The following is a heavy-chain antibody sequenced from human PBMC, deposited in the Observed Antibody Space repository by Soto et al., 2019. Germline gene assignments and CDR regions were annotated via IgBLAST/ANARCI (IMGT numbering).Heavy chain of an antibody. CDR1: GDSISSDKW. CDR3: ARGETQQQRDY. J-gene: IGHJ4*02. D-gene: IGHD6-13*01. V-gene: IGHV4-4*02. Sequence: QVQLQESGPGLVKPSGTLSLTCAVSGDSISSDKWWRWIRQPPGKGLQWIGEIYHSGSTKYNPSLKSRVIISVGKSKKQVSLKLSSVTDADTAVYYWARGETQQQRDYWGQGTLVTVSS. CDR2: IYHSGST.